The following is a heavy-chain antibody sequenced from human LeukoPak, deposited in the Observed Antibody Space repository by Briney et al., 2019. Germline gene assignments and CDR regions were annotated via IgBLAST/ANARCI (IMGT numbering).Heavy chain of an antibody. D-gene: IGHD2-21*01. J-gene: IGHJ4*02. Sequence: SETLSLTCTVSGGSISSYYWSWIRQPPGKGLEWIGYIYYSGSTNYNPSLKSRVTISVDTSKNQFSLKLSSVTAADTAVYYCARVGPYSHRDYWLDYWGQGTLVTVSS. CDR3: ARVGPYSHRDYWLDY. CDR2: IYYSGST. CDR1: GGSISSYY. V-gene: IGHV4-59*01.